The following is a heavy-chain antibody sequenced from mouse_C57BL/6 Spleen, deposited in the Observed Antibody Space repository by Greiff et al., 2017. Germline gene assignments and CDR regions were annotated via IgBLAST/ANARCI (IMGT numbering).Heavy chain of an antibody. D-gene: IGHD2-4*01. Sequence: VQLQQSGPELVKPGASVKISCKASGYTFTDYYMNWVKQSHGKSLEWIGDINPNNGGTSYNQKFKGKATLTVDKSSSTAYMELRSLTSEDSAVYYCARSYYDYVPAWFAYWGQGTLVTVSA. CDR3: ARSYYDYVPAWFAY. CDR2: INPNNGGT. CDR1: GYTFTDYY. J-gene: IGHJ3*01. V-gene: IGHV1-26*01.